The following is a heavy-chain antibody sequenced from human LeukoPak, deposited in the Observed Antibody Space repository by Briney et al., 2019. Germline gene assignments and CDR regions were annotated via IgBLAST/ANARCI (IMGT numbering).Heavy chain of an antibody. CDR2: INHSGST. CDR3: ARDLPDIRFLEWLPTKPLNY. Sequence: PSETLSLTCAVYGGSFSGYYWSWIRQPPGKGLEWIGEINHSGSTNYNPSLKSRVTISVDTSKNQFSLKLSSVTAADTAVYYCARDLPDIRFLEWLPTKPLNYWGQGALVTVSS. V-gene: IGHV4-34*01. CDR1: GGSFSGYY. J-gene: IGHJ4*02. D-gene: IGHD3-3*01.